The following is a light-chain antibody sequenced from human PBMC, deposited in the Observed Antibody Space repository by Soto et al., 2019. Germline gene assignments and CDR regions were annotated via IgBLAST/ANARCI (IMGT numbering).Light chain of an antibody. CDR2: GPX. V-gene: IGKV3-15*01. CDR3: QQYYKWPPRT. J-gene: IGKJ4*02. CDR1: PGVSANK. Sequence: VSTQSRGTLSVSPVERAILSCRASPGVSANKLAWYRQRPGQAPRLXTXGPXTKATVIPARFIGSGSGTESTLTIISLQSAAFAVYFCQQYYKWPPRTFGGGTKVDIK.